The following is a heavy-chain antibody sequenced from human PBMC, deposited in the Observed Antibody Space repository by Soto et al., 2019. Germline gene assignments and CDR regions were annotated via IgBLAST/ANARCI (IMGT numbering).Heavy chain of an antibody. J-gene: IGHJ4*02. CDR1: GDSFSSSNW. Sequence: QVLLQESGPGLVKPSGTLSLTCGVSGDSFSSSNWWTWIRQPPGKGLEWIGDILHTGHTDYSPSLRSRITISIDTSKKEFSLNLTSVTATDTAVYYCARSPRRVEGTWYFDYWGPGALVTVSS. CDR2: ILHTGHT. V-gene: IGHV4-4*02. D-gene: IGHD1-20*01. CDR3: ARSPRRVEGTWYFDY.